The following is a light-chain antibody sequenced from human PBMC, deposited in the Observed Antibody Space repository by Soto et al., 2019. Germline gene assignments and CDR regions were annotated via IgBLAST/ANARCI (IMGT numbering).Light chain of an antibody. CDR1: NSTIGENT. V-gene: IGLV1-44*01. Sequence: QSVLTQPPSASATPGQRVTISCSGSNSTIGENTVTWYQQFPGTAPKVLIYTDDQRPSGFPDRFSASKSGTSASLAISGLQSEDAADYYCAAWDDNRDGWVFGGGTKLTVL. CDR3: AAWDDNRDGWV. CDR2: TDD. J-gene: IGLJ3*02.